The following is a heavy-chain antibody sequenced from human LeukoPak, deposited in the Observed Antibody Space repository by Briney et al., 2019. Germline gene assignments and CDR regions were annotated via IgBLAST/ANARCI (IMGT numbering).Heavy chain of an antibody. J-gene: IGHJ6*02. CDR2: INPNSGGT. Sequence: ASVKVSCKASGYTFTGYYMHWVRQAPGQGLEWMGWINPNSGGTNYAQKFQGRVTMTRDTSISTAYMELSRLRSDDTAVYYRARGSGSYYGYYYYGMDVWGQGTTVTVSS. D-gene: IGHD1-26*01. V-gene: IGHV1-2*02. CDR1: GYTFTGYY. CDR3: ARGSGSYYGYYYYGMDV.